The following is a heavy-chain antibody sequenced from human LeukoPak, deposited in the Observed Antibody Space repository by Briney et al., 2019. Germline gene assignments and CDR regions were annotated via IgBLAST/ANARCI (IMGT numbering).Heavy chain of an antibody. Sequence: SETLSLTCTVSGGSISSYYWSWIRQPAGKGLERIGRIFTSGSINYNPSLKSRVTMSIDTSRNQFSLKLTSVTAADTAVYYCARGDMTAGGPYAFDIWGQGTVVTVSS. CDR3: ARGDMTAGGPYAFDI. J-gene: IGHJ3*02. D-gene: IGHD6-13*01. CDR1: GGSISSYY. CDR2: IFTSGSI. V-gene: IGHV4-4*07.